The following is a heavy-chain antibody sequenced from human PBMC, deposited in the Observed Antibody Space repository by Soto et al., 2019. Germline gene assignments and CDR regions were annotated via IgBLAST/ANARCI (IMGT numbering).Heavy chain of an antibody. CDR2: IYFSGTT. V-gene: IGHV4-61*03. CDR1: GGSVNSGNYY. Sequence: SETLSLTCSVSGGSVNSGNYYWSWLRQSPGKGLEYIGYIYFSGTTNYNPSLKSRLTISMDTSKNHFSLNLTSVTAADTAVYYCARAAVVVVITAAHPGGLNVWGQGTSVTVSS. J-gene: IGHJ6*02. D-gene: IGHD2-21*01. CDR3: ARAAVVVVITAAHPGGLNV.